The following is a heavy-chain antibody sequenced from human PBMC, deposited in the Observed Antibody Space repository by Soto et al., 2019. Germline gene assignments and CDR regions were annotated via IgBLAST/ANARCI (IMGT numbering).Heavy chain of an antibody. J-gene: IGHJ6*02. CDR3: ATYQAAPSPYYYYGMDV. CDR2: IIPIFGTA. CDR1: GSTFSSYA. Sequence: QVQLVQAGAEVKKPGSSVKVSCKASGSTFSSYAISWVRQAPGQGLEWIGGIIPIFGTANYAQKFQGRVTITADKSTSTAYMELSSLRSEDTAVYYCATYQAAPSPYYYYGMDVWGQGTTVTVSS. D-gene: IGHD6-6*01. V-gene: IGHV1-69*06.